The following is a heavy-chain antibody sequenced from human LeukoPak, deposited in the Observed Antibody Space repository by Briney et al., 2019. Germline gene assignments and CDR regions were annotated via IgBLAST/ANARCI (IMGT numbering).Heavy chain of an antibody. D-gene: IGHD1-1*01. CDR2: ISSTGSYI. CDR3: TRVAQSGPTGWFDP. V-gene: IGHV3-21*01. CDR1: GFTFSSYA. J-gene: IGHJ5*02. Sequence: KTGGSLRLSCAASGFTFSSYAMSWVRQAPGKGLEWVSSISSTGSYIYYADSVKGRFTISRDNPGNVVYLQMDSLRAEDTAVYYCTRVAQSGPTGWFDPWGQGTLVTVSS.